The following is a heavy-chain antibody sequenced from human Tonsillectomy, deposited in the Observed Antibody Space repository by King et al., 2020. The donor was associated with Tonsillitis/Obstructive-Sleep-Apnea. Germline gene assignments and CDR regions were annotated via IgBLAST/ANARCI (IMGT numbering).Heavy chain of an antibody. CDR1: GGSISSSSFY. Sequence: LQLQESGPGLVKPSETLSLTCTVSGGSISSSSFYWGWIRQPPGKGLEWIGSIYNSGSTYYNPSLKSRVTISVATSSNQFSLKLSSVTAADTAVYYCGAALGTVTTYTDYWGQGTLVTVSS. J-gene: IGHJ4*02. CDR3: GAALGTVTTYTDY. CDR2: IYNSGST. D-gene: IGHD4-17*01. V-gene: IGHV4-39*01.